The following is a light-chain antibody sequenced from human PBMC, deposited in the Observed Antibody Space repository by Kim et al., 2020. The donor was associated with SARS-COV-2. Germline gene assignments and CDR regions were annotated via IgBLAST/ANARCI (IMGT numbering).Light chain of an antibody. J-gene: IGKJ4*01. CDR3: QQRSDWVT. CDR1: QSVSSH. Sequence: SLSPGERATLSGRASQSVSSHLAWYQQKPGQAPRLLIYDASKRATGVPARFSGSGSGTDFTLTIGSLEPEDFAVYYCQQRSDWVTFGGGTKVDIK. CDR2: DAS. V-gene: IGKV3-11*01.